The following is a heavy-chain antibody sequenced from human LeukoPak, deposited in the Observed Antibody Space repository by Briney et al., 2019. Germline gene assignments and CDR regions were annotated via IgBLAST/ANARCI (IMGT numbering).Heavy chain of an antibody. CDR2: IYYSGST. J-gene: IGHJ5*02. CDR1: GASISSSSYY. CDR3: ASTLTNWFDP. D-gene: IGHD4/OR15-4a*01. V-gene: IGHV4-39*01. Sequence: SETLSLTCTVSGASISSSSYYWGWIRQPPGKGLEWIGSIYYSGSTYYNPSLKSRVTISVDTSKNQFSLKLSSVTAADTAVYYCASTLTNWFDPWGQGTLVTVSS.